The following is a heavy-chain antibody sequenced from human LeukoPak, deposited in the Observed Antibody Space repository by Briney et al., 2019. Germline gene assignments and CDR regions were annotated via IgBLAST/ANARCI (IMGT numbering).Heavy chain of an antibody. CDR2: IYYSGST. J-gene: IGHJ6*03. D-gene: IGHD2-15*01. CDR1: GGSISSSSYY. V-gene: IGHV4-39*07. Sequence: SETLSLTCTVSGGSISSSSYYWGWIRPPPGKGLEWIGSIYYSGSTYYNPSLKSRVTISVDTSKNQFSLKLSSVTAADTAVYYCAREADDCSGGSCYYYYYYMDVWGKGTTVTVSS. CDR3: AREADDCSGGSCYYYYYYMDV.